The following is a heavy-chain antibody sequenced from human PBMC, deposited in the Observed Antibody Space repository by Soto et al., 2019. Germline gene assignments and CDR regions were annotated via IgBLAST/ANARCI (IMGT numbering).Heavy chain of an antibody. J-gene: IGHJ3*02. CDR2: IIPIFGTA. CDR1: GGTFSSYA. CDR3: ARDSGVARITIFGVVTPDAFDI. Sequence: QVQLVQSGAEVKKPGSSVKVSCKASGGTFSSYAISWVRQAPGQGLEWMGGIIPIFGTANYAQKFQGRVTITADESTSTAYMELSSLRSEDTAVYYGARDSGVARITIFGVVTPDAFDIWGQGTMVTVSS. V-gene: IGHV1-69*01. D-gene: IGHD3-3*01.